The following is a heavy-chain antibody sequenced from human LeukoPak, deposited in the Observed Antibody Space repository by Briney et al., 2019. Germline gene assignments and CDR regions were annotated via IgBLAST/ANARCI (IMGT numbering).Heavy chain of an antibody. V-gene: IGHV1-69*13. D-gene: IGHD3-10*01. CDR2: IIPIFGTA. CDR1: GGTFSSYA. CDR3: AREEYYYGSGSLVFDY. Sequence: GASVKVSCKASGGTFSSYAISWVRQAPGQGLEWMGGIIPIFGTANYAQKFQGRVTITADESTSTAYMELSSLRSEDTAVYYCAREEYYYGSGSLVFDYWGQGTLVTVSS. J-gene: IGHJ4*02.